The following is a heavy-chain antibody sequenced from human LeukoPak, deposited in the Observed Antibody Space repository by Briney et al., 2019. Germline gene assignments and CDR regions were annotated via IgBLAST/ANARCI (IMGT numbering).Heavy chain of an antibody. Sequence: SETLSLICTVSGGSISCYYWSWIRQPPGKGLEWIGYIYYSGSTNYNPSLKSQVTISVDTSKNQFSLKLSSVTAADTAVYYCARESNFLVGFDPWGQGTLVTVSS. V-gene: IGHV4-59*01. CDR1: GGSISCYY. CDR2: IYYSGST. CDR3: ARESNFLVGFDP. J-gene: IGHJ5*02. D-gene: IGHD2/OR15-2a*01.